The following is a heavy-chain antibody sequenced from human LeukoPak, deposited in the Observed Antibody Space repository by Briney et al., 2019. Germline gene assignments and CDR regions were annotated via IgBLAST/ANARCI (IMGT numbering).Heavy chain of an antibody. V-gene: IGHV1-18*01. D-gene: IGHD6-6*01. CDR2: ISAYNGNA. J-gene: IGHJ4*02. Sequence: GASVKVSCKASGYTFTSYGISWVRQAPGQGLEWMGWISAYNGNANYAQKLQGRVTMTTDTSTSTAYMELRSLRSDDTAVYYCARDRTSPGYSSSSLEFDYWGQGTLVTVSS. CDR3: ARDRTSPGYSSSSLEFDY. CDR1: GYTFTSYG.